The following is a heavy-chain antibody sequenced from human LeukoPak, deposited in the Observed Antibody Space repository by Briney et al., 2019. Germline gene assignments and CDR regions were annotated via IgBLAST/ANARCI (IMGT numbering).Heavy chain of an antibody. D-gene: IGHD1-20*01. J-gene: IGHJ5*02. CDR1: GYTFTGYY. CDR3: ARDRPSPYSWNDGGYWFDP. Sequence: ASVKVSCKASGYTFTGYYMHWVRQAPGQGLEWMGWINPNSGGTNYAQKFQGRVTMTRDSSISTAYMELSRLRSDDTAVYYCARDRPSPYSWNDGGYWFDPWGQGTLVTVSS. CDR2: INPNSGGT. V-gene: IGHV1-2*02.